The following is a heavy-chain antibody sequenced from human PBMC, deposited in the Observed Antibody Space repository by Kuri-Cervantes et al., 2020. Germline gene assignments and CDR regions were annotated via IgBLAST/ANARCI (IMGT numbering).Heavy chain of an antibody. CDR3: ARDYGLPLGRPGYYYYGMDV. CDR2: IHHSGST. D-gene: IGHD4-17*01. V-gene: IGHV4-4*02. Sequence: GSLRLSCAVSGGSISSSNWWSWVRQPPGKGLEWIGEIHHSGSTNYNPSLKSRVTISVDTSKNQFSLKLSSVTAADTAVYYCARDYGLPLGRPGYYYYGMDVWGQGTTVTVSS. J-gene: IGHJ6*02. CDR1: GGSISSSNW.